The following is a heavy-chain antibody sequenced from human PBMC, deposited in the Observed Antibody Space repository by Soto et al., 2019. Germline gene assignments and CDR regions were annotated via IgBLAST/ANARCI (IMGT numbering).Heavy chain of an antibody. Sequence: SLRLSCAASGFTFSSYNMHWVRQAPGKGLEWVAVILYDGSNKYYADSVKGRFTISRDNSKNTLYLQMNSLRAEDTAVYYCANWARECLYDSSGHGDAFDIWGQGTMVTVSS. D-gene: IGHD3-22*01. CDR3: ANWARECLYDSSGHGDAFDI. J-gene: IGHJ3*02. V-gene: IGHV3-30*18. CDR1: GFTFSSYN. CDR2: ILYDGSNK.